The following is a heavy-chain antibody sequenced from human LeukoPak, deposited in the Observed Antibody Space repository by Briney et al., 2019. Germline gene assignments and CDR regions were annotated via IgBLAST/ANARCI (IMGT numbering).Heavy chain of an antibody. CDR3: AKGGDYYYYMDV. V-gene: IGHV3-7*03. J-gene: IGHJ6*03. D-gene: IGHD3-10*01. CDR1: GFSFNSYW. Sequence: GGSLRLSCAASGFSFNSYWMTWVRQAPGRGLEWVANINPAGSDTYYVDPVKGRFTISRDNAKNSLYLQMNSLRAEDTALYYCAKGGDYYYYMDVWGKGTTVTVSS. CDR2: INPAGSDT.